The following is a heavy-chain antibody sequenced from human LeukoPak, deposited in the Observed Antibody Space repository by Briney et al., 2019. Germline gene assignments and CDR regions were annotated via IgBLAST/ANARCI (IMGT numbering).Heavy chain of an antibody. CDR1: GFTFSSYG. Sequence: PGGSLRLSCAASGFTFSSYGMHWVRQAPGKGLEWMAFIRWDGIIKYYADSVKGRFTISRDTSKNTLYLQMNSLRAEDTAVYYCARSKSYDSSGYYFDYWGQGTLVTVSS. CDR2: IRWDGIIK. D-gene: IGHD3-22*01. V-gene: IGHV3-30*02. J-gene: IGHJ4*02. CDR3: ARSKSYDSSGYYFDY.